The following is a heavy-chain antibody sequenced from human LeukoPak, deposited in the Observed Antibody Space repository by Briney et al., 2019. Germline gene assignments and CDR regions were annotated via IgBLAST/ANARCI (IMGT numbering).Heavy chain of an antibody. CDR3: AKEKGGSGSYYCIDY. CDR2: IKQDGSEK. Sequence: PGGSLRLSCAASGFTFSSYWMSWVRQAPGKGLEWVANIKQDGSEKYYVDSVKGRFTISRDNSKNTLYLQMNSLRAEDTAVYYCAKEKGGSGSYYCIDYWGQGTLVTVSS. CDR1: GFTFSSYW. D-gene: IGHD3-10*01. J-gene: IGHJ4*02. V-gene: IGHV3-7*03.